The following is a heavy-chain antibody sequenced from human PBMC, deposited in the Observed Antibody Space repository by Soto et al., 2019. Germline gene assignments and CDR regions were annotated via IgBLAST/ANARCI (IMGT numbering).Heavy chain of an antibody. CDR1: GYTFTSYD. D-gene: IGHD4-17*01. J-gene: IGHJ5*02. Sequence: VSVKVYCKAAGYTFTSYDINWVRQATGQGLEYLGWMNPNSGNTAYVQKFQGRVTMTWDTSITTAYMELSSLRSEDTAVYFCARGIKYGAYSRWFDPWGQGTLVTVSS. CDR2: MNPNSGNT. CDR3: ARGIKYGAYSRWFDP. V-gene: IGHV1-8*01.